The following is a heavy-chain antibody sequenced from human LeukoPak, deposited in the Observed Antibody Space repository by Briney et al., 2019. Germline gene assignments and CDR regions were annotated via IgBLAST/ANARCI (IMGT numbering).Heavy chain of an antibody. D-gene: IGHD3-10*01. CDR1: GYTFTSYD. V-gene: IGHV1-8*01. CDR2: VNPNSGNT. CDR3: ARGSRTMVRGVPLYYFDY. J-gene: IGHJ4*02. Sequence: ASVKVSCKASGYTFTSYDMNWVRQAPGQGLEWMGWVNPNSGNTGYAQKFQGRVTMTRNTSISTAYMELSSLRSEDTAVYYCARGSRTMVRGVPLYYFDYWGQGTLSPSPQ.